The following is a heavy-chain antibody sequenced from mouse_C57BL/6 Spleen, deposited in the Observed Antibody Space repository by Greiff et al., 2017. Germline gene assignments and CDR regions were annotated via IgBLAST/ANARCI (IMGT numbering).Heavy chain of an antibody. Sequence: VQVVESGPGLVAPSQSLSITCTVSGFSLTSYGVSWVRQPPGKGLEWLGVIWGDGCTNYHSALISRLSISKDNSKSQVFLKLNSLQTDDTATYYCAKPPTTVVAKNGYFDVWGTGTTVTVSS. D-gene: IGHD1-1*01. CDR1: GFSLTSYG. J-gene: IGHJ1*03. CDR2: IWGDGCT. CDR3: AKPPTTVVAKNGYFDV. V-gene: IGHV2-3*01.